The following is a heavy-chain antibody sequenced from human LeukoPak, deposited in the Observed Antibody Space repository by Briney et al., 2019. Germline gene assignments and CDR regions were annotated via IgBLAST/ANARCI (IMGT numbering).Heavy chain of an antibody. J-gene: IGHJ5*02. CDR3: ARAPDNWNYGGWFDP. Sequence: ASVTVSCTASGYTFTSYYMHWVRQAPGQGLEWMGIINPSGGSTSYAQKFQGRVTMTRDTSTSTVYMELSSLRSDDTAVYYCARAPDNWNYGGWFDPWGQGTLVTVSS. D-gene: IGHD1-7*01. CDR1: GYTFTSYY. V-gene: IGHV1-46*01. CDR2: INPSGGST.